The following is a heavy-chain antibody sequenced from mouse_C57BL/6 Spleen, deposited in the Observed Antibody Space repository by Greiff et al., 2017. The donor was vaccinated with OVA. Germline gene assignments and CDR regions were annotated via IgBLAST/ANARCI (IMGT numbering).Heavy chain of an antibody. Sequence: VQLQQSGAELVRPGASVTLSCKASGYTFTDYEMHWVKQTPVHGLEWIGAIDPETGGTAYNQKFKGKAILTADKSSSTAYMELRSLTSEDSAVYYCTRSTEFITTVGYFDYWGQGTTLTVSS. D-gene: IGHD1-1*01. CDR2: IDPETGGT. CDR3: TRSTEFITTVGYFDY. J-gene: IGHJ2*01. CDR1: GYTFTDYE. V-gene: IGHV1-15*01.